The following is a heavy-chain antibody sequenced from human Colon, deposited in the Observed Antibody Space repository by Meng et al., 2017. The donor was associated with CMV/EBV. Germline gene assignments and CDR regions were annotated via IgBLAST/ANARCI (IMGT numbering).Heavy chain of an antibody. D-gene: IGHD3-9*01. CDR1: GYTFTGYY. J-gene: IGHJ6*02. V-gene: IGHV1-2*02. CDR3: ARDHDDYDLLTGYYGHQFYDMDV. CDR2: TNPKSGAT. Sequence: ASVKVSCKASGYTFTGYYIHWVRQAPGQGLEWMGWTNPKSGATKYAQKFLGRVTMTSDTSTTTAYMELSGLRSDDSAMYYCARDHDDYDLLTGYYGHQFYDMDVWGQGTTVTVSS.